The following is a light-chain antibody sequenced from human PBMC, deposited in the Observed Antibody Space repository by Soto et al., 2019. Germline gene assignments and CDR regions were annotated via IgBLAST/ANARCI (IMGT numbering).Light chain of an antibody. Sequence: DIQRTQSPSSLSASVGDRVTITCRARQGISNYLAWYQQKPGKVPKLLIYAASTLQSGVPSRFSGSGSGTDFTLTISSLQPEDVATYYCQKYNSAPPTFGQGTKLEIK. CDR3: QKYNSAPPT. CDR2: AAS. V-gene: IGKV1-27*01. J-gene: IGKJ2*01. CDR1: QGISNY.